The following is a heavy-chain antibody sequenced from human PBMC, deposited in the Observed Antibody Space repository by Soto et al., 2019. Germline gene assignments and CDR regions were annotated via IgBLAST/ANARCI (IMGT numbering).Heavy chain of an antibody. Sequence: SETLSLTCAVYGGSFSGYYWGWIRQPPGKGLEWIGEINHSGSTNYNPSLKSRVTISVDTSKNQFSLKLSSVTAADTAIYYCARGWGIAAAGRTFDYWGQGTLVTVSS. J-gene: IGHJ4*02. CDR3: ARGWGIAAAGRTFDY. D-gene: IGHD6-13*01. CDR2: INHSGST. V-gene: IGHV4-34*01. CDR1: GGSFSGYY.